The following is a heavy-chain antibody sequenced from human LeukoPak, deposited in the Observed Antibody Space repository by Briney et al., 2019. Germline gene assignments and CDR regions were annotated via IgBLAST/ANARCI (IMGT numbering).Heavy chain of an antibody. CDR2: IKQDGSEK. D-gene: IGHD3-10*02. CDR1: GFTFSSYW. J-gene: IGHJ6*04. V-gene: IGHV3-7*01. CDR3: AELGITMIGGV. Sequence: GGSLRFSCAASGFTFSSYWMSWVRQAPGKGLEWVANIKQDGSEKYYVDSVKGRFTISRDNAKNSLYLQMNSLRAEDTAVYYCAELGITMIGGVWGKGTTVTISS.